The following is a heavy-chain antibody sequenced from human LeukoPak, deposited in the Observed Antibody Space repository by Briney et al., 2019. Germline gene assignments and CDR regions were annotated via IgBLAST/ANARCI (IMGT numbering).Heavy chain of an antibody. J-gene: IGHJ5*02. D-gene: IGHD4-17*01. V-gene: IGHV3-33*01. CDR1: GFTFSSYG. CDR2: IWYDGSNK. Sequence: GGSLRLSCAASGFTFSSYGMHWVRQAPGKGLEWVAVIWYDGSNKYYADSVKSRFTISRDNSKNTLYLQMNSLRAEDTAVYYCARGPFPRPTGGWFDPWGQGTLVTVSS. CDR3: ARGPFPRPTGGWFDP.